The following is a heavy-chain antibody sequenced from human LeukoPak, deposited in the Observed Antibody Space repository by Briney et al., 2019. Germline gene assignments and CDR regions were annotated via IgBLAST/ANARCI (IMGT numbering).Heavy chain of an antibody. CDR2: INPNSGAT. Sequence: AAVTVSCKASGYTLTDYYMHWVRQAPGQGLEWMGWINPNSGATILAQKFQGRVTVTRDTSITTAYMALSRLTSDDTAVYYCASDRGEKGGYYYYYMGVWGKGTTVIVSS. CDR3: ASDRGEKGGYYYYYMGV. D-gene: IGHD2-21*01. V-gene: IGHV1-2*02. J-gene: IGHJ6*03. CDR1: GYTLTDYY.